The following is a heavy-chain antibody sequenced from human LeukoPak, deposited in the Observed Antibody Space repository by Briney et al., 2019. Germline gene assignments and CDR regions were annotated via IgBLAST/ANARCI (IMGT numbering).Heavy chain of an antibody. J-gene: IGHJ4*02. Sequence: SETLSLTCTVSGGSISSGDYYWSWIRQPPGKGLEWIGYIYYSGSSYYIPSLKSRVTMSVDTSKNQFSLRLSSVTAADTAVYYCARQIYGNLYYFDYWGQGTLVTVSS. D-gene: IGHD4-11*01. V-gene: IGHV4-30-4*01. CDR1: GGSISSGDYY. CDR3: ARQIYGNLYYFDY. CDR2: IYYSGSS.